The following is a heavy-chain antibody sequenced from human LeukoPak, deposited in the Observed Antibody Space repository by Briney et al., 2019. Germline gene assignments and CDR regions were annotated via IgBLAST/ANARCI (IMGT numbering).Heavy chain of an antibody. J-gene: IGHJ6*02. CDR3: ARGSLVVTGHYVMDV. Sequence: ASVKVSCKASGYTFSNYDISWVRQAPGQGLEWMGWISDDNGNTNYAQKLQGRVTMTTDTSTSTAYMELRSLRSDDTAVYFCARGSLVVTGHYVMDVWGQGTTVTVSS. CDR1: GYTFSNYD. D-gene: IGHD2-21*02. V-gene: IGHV1-18*01. CDR2: ISDDNGNT.